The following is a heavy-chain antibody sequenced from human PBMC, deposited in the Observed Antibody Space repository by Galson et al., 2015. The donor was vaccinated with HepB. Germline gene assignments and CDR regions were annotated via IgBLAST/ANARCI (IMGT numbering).Heavy chain of an antibody. D-gene: IGHD2-15*01. CDR3: ARVLFIDCSDGSCACHSYYYGMDG. Sequence: SLRLSCAASGFTVSSNYMSWVRQAPGKGLEWVSIIYRDGSTYYADSVKGRFTISRENSKNTLYLQINILKAEDTAVYYCARVLFIDCSDGSCACHSYYYGMDGWGQVTTVTVSS. V-gene: IGHV3-53*01. J-gene: IGHJ6*02. CDR1: GFTVSSNY. CDR2: IYRDGST.